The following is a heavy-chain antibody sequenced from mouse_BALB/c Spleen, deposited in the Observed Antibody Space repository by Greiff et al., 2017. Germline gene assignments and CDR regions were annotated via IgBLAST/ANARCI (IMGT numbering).Heavy chain of an antibody. Sequence: QVQLQQPGAELVKPGASVKMSCKASGYTFTSYNMHWVKQTPGQGLEWIGAIYPGNGDTSYNQKFKGKATLTADKSSSTAYMQLSSLTSEDSAVYYCARDSGTLDYWGQGTTLTVSS. D-gene: IGHD4-1*01. CDR1: GYTFTSYN. J-gene: IGHJ2*01. CDR2: IYPGNGDT. CDR3: ARDSGTLDY. V-gene: IGHV1-12*01.